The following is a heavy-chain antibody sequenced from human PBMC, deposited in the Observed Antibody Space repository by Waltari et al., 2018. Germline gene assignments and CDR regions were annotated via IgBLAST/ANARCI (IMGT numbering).Heavy chain of an antibody. V-gene: IGHV3-23*01. CDR1: GFTFSSYA. D-gene: IGHD2-2*01. CDR2: ISGSGGST. CDR3: AKGYCSSTSCRTPDY. J-gene: IGHJ4*02. Sequence: EVQLLESGGGLVQPGGSLRLSCAASGFTFSSYAMSWVPQAPGKGLEWVSAISGSGGSTYYPDSVKGRFTISRDNAKNTLYLQMNSLRAEDTAVYYCAKGYCSSTSCRTPDYWGQGTLVTVSS.